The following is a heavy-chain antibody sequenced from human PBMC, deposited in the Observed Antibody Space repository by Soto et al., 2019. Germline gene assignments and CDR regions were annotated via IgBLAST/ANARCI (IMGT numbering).Heavy chain of an antibody. CDR1: GFTFSNYG. Sequence: QVHLVESGGGVVQPGRSPRLSCVASGFTFSNYGMHWFRQAPGKGLEWVAVISYDGSNKYYADSVKGRFTISRDNSKNTVYLQMTSLRTEDTALYYCAKLDEGGLQYAYYAMDVWGQGTTVTVSS. D-gene: IGHD2-15*01. CDR2: ISYDGSNK. V-gene: IGHV3-30*18. CDR3: AKLDEGGLQYAYYAMDV. J-gene: IGHJ6*02.